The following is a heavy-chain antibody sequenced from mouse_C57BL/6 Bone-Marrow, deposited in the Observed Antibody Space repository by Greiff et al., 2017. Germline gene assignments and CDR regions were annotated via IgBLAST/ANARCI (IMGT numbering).Heavy chain of an antibody. CDR3: ARVPIYYYGSSYWYFDV. J-gene: IGHJ1*03. D-gene: IGHD1-1*01. CDR1: GFTFSSYA. V-gene: IGHV5-4*03. CDR2: ISDGGSYT. Sequence: EVMLVESGGGLVKPGGSLKLSCAASGFTFSSYAMSWVRQTPEKRLEWVATISDGGSYTYYPDNVKGRFTISRDNAKNNLYLQMSHLKSEDTAMYYCARVPIYYYGSSYWYFDVWGTGTTVTVSS.